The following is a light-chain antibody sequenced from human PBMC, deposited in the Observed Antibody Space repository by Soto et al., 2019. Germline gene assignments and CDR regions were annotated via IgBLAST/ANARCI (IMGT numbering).Light chain of an antibody. V-gene: IGLV2-14*01. CDR2: EVT. CDR3: SSYTGSYSLYV. J-gene: IGLJ1*01. Sequence: QSALTQPASVSGSPGQSITISCTGTSSDVGGYNFVSWYQQHPGKAPKLMIYEVTNRPSGVSNRFSGSKSGNTASLTISGLQAEDEADYYCSSYTGSYSLYVFGTGTKLTVL. CDR1: SSDVGGYNF.